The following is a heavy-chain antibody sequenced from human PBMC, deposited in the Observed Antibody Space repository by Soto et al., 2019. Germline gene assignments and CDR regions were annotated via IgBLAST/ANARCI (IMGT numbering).Heavy chain of an antibody. V-gene: IGHV3-30-3*01. CDR2: IAYDGSNK. CDR3: ARSCDGLSCSDY. CDR1: GFTFNTYA. J-gene: IGHJ4*02. Sequence: QVQVVESGGGVVQPGRSLRLSCVASGFTFNTYAMHWVRQAPGKGLEWVAVIAYDGSNKYYADSVEGRFTISRDNSKNTLYLQMNSLRAEDTAVYYCARSCDGLSCSDYWGQGTLVTVSS. D-gene: IGHD2-15*01.